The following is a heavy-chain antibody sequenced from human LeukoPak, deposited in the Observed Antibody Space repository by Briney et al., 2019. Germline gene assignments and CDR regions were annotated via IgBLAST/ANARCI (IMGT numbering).Heavy chain of an antibody. CDR3: ATDGAGFDT. J-gene: IGHJ5*02. CDR2: INIGGTNT. V-gene: IGHV3-11*01. Sequence: GGSLRLSCAASGLTFSDYYMSWIRQAPGKGLGWLSYINIGGTNTHYADSVKGRFTISRDNAKKSLYLEMTNLRAEDTAVYYCATDGAGFDTWGQGVLVTVSS. CDR1: GLTFSDYY.